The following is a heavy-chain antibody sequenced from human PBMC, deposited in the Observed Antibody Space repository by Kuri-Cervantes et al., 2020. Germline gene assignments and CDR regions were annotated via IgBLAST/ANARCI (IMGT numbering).Heavy chain of an antibody. CDR1: GGSFSGYY. J-gene: IGHJ4*02. CDR2: INHSGST. Sequence: SQTLSLTCAVYGGSFSGYYWGWIRQPPGKGLEWIGEINHSGSTNYNPSLKSRVTISVDTSKNQFSLKLSSVTAADTAVYYCARREGSAWYFDYWGQGTLVTVSS. CDR3: ARREGSAWYFDY. D-gene: IGHD6-19*01. V-gene: IGHV4-34*01.